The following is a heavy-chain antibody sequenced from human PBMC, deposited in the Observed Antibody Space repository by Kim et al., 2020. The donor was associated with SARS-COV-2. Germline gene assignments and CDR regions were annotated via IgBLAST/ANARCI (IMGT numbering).Heavy chain of an antibody. CDR1: GGSFSGYY. D-gene: IGHD6-13*01. Sequence: SETLSLTCAVYGGSFSGYYWSWIRQPPGKGLEWIGEINHSGSTNYNPSLKSRVTISVDTSKNQFSLKLSSVTAADTAVYYCARGRSSSWFPFDYWGQGTLVTVSS. V-gene: IGHV4-34*01. CDR3: ARGRSSSWFPFDY. CDR2: INHSGST. J-gene: IGHJ4*02.